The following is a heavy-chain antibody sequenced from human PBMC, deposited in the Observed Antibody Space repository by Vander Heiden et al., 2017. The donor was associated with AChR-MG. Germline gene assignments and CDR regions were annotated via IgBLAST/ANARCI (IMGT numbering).Heavy chain of an antibody. V-gene: IGHV1-69*01. D-gene: IGHD6-19*01. J-gene: IGHJ3*01. CDR1: GGTFTNSV. CDR3: ATGKDSSGWYRDAFDV. CDR2: IIPLFGTL. Sequence: QVQLVQSGAEVKKPGSSVKVSCKASGGTFTNSVSWVRQAPGQGLEWMGGIIPLFGTLHYAQRFQGRVTITADASTNIASMELTSLTPDDTAVYYCATGKDSSGWYRDAFDVWGQVTVVTVSS.